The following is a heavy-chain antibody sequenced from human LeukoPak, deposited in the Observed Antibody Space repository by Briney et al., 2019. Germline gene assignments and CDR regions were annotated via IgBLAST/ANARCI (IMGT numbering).Heavy chain of an antibody. J-gene: IGHJ4*02. CDR3: ARDKKDYYGSGSYPEDY. CDR2: VYNTGST. Sequence: PSETLSLTCTVSRDSINSKNYYWGWIRQPPGKELEWIGSVYNTGSTYYNLSLKSRVTISVDTSKNQFSLKLSSVTAADTAVYYCARDKKDYYGSGSYPEDYWGQGTLVTVSS. V-gene: IGHV4-39*07. CDR1: RDSINSKNYY. D-gene: IGHD3-10*01.